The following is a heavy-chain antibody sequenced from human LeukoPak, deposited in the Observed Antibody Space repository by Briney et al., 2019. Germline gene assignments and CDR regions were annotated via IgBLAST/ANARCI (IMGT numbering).Heavy chain of an antibody. CDR3: ARDSYYCSSTSCVWFDP. CDR1: GFTFSSYW. CDR2: IKQDGSEK. D-gene: IGHD2-2*01. V-gene: IGHV3-7*01. J-gene: IGHJ5*02. Sequence: GGSLRLSCAASGFTFSSYWMSWVRQAPGKGLEWVANIKQDGSEKYYVDPVKGRFTISRDNAKNSLYLQMNSLRAEDTAVYYCARDSYYCSSTSCVWFDPWGQGTLVTVSS.